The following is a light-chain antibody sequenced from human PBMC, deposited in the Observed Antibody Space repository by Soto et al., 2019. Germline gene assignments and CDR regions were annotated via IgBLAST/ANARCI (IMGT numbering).Light chain of an antibody. V-gene: IGKV3-11*01. Sequence: EIVLTQSPATLSLSPGEKATLSCRASPSVSSYFAWYHQKPGQAPRLLISDASIRATGIPARFSGTGSETDFPLTITRQEPEDFAVYYCQQRSTWPWTFGQGTKVEIK. J-gene: IGKJ1*01. CDR3: QQRSTWPWT. CDR2: DAS. CDR1: PSVSSY.